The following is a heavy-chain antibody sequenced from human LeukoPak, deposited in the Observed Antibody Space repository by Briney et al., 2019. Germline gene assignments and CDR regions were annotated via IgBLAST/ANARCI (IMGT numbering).Heavy chain of an antibody. CDR1: GGSISSGGYY. Sequence: SQTLSLTCTVSGGSISSGGYYWSWIRQPPGKGLEWIGYIYYSGSTYYNPSLKSRVTISVDTSKNQFSLKLSSVTAADTAVYYCARDWTRGYSYGLDYWGQGTLVTVSS. V-gene: IGHV4-30-4*01. CDR2: IYYSGST. CDR3: ARDWTRGYSYGLDY. J-gene: IGHJ4*02. D-gene: IGHD5-18*01.